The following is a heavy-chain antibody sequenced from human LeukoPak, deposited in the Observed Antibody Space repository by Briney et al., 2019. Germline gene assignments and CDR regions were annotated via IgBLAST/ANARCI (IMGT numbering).Heavy chain of an antibody. CDR1: GFTFSSYG. Sequence: GRSLRHSCAASGFTFSSYGMHWVRQAPGKGLEWVALIWYYGGNKNYVDSVKGRFTISRDNSKNTLYLQMNSLRAEDTAVYYCAKEVHSTYYYDSSGPLPYYFDNWGQGTLVIVSA. CDR3: AKEVHSTYYYDSSGPLPYYFDN. V-gene: IGHV3-33*06. CDR2: IWYYGGNK. J-gene: IGHJ4*02. D-gene: IGHD3-22*01.